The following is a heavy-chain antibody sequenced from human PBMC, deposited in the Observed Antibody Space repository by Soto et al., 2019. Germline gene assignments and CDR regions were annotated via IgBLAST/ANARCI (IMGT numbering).Heavy chain of an antibody. CDR1: GGTFNSYD. Sequence: QVQLVQSGAEVKKPGSSVKVSCKASGGTFNSYDIHWVRQAPGQGLVWMGRIIPSLGIPNYAQALQGRLTITANVATRTAYMELTNLNSGDTAIYYCARRTSAFDVWGQWTVVTVSS. V-gene: IGHV1-69*02. J-gene: IGHJ3*01. CDR3: ARRTSAFDV. D-gene: IGHD2-2*01. CDR2: IIPSLGIP.